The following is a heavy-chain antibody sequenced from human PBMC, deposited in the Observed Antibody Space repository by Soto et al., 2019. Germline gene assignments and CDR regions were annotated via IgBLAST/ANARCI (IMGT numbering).Heavy chain of an antibody. V-gene: IGHV4-59*01. Sequence: SETLSLTCTVSGGSISSYYWSWIRQPPGKGLEWIGYIYYSGSTNYNPSLKSRVTISVDTSKNQFSLKLSSVTAADTAVYYCARGRRIAAVRYWGQGTLVTVSS. J-gene: IGHJ4*02. CDR3: ARGRRIAAVRY. D-gene: IGHD6-6*01. CDR1: GGSISSYY. CDR2: IYYSGST.